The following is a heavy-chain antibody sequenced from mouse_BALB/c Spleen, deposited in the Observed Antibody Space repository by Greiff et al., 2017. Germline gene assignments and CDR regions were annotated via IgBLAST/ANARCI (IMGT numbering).Heavy chain of an antibody. CDR1: GYTFTSYW. Sequence: DLVKPGASVKLSCKASGYTFTSYWINWIKQRPGQGLEWIGRIAPGSGSTYYNEMFKGKATLTADTSSSTAYIQLSSLSSEDSAVYFCARWISYYAMDYWGQGTSVTVSS. V-gene: IGHV1S41*01. J-gene: IGHJ4*01. CDR2: IAPGSGST. CDR3: ARWISYYAMDY.